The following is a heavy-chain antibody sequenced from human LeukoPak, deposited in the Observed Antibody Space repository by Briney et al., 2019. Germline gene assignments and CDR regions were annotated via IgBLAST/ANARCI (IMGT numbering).Heavy chain of an antibody. D-gene: IGHD3-22*01. CDR1: GYSFTSYW. CDR3: ARGPYYSDSSGYYYPY. CDR2: IYPGDSDT. J-gene: IGHJ4*02. Sequence: GESLQISCKGSGYSFTSYWIGWVRQMPGKGLEWMGIIYPGDSDTRYSPSFQGQVTISADKSISTAYLQWSSLKASDTAMYYCARGPYYSDSSGYYYPYWGQGTLVTVSS. V-gene: IGHV5-51*01.